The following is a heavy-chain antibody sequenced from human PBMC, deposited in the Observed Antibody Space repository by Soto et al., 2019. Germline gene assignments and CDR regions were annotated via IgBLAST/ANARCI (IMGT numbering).Heavy chain of an antibody. CDR2: IIPILGIA. J-gene: IGHJ3*02. Sequence: GASVKVSCKASGGTFSSYTISWVRQAPGQGLEWMGRIIPILGIANYAQKFQGRVTMTANKSTSTAYMELSSLRSEDTAVYYCARSYYYDSSGYSYDAFDIWGQGTMVTVSS. CDR1: GGTFSSYT. D-gene: IGHD3-22*01. V-gene: IGHV1-69*02. CDR3: ARSYYYDSSGYSYDAFDI.